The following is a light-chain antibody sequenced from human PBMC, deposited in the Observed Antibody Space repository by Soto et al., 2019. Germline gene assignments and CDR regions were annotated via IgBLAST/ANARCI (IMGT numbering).Light chain of an antibody. CDR2: GAS. Sequence: EIVLTQSPGTLSLSPGEGGTLSCRASQSVRSNYLAWYQQKPGQAPRLLIYGASSRATGIPDRFSGTGSGTDFTLTISRLEPEDFAVYYCQQYSNWPITFGQGTRLEIK. CDR1: QSVRSNY. V-gene: IGKV3-20*01. CDR3: QQYSNWPIT. J-gene: IGKJ5*01.